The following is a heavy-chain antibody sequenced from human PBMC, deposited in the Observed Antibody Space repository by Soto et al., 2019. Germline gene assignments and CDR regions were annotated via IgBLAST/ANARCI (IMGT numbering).Heavy chain of an antibody. CDR3: ARLVRQWLDHTWFDP. D-gene: IGHD6-19*01. CDR1: GGSISRYY. V-gene: IGHV4-59*08. CDR2: IYYSGST. J-gene: IGHJ5*02. Sequence: SETPSLTCTVSGGSISRYYWSWLRQPPGKGLEWIGYIYYSGSTNYNPSLKSRVTISVDTSKNQLSLKLSSVTAADTAVYYCARLVRQWLDHTWFDPWGQGTLVTVSS.